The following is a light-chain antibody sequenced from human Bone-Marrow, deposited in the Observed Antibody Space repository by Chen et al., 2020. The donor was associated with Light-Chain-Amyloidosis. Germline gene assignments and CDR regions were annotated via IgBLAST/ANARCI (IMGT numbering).Light chain of an antibody. CDR1: QSVLYSSNNKNY. V-gene: IGKV4-1*01. Sequence: DIVMTQSPHSLAVSLGARATINCKSSQSVLYSSNNKNYLAWYQQKPGQPPKLLIYWASTRESGVPDRFSGSGSGTDFTLTISSLQAEDVAVYYCQQYYSTPLTFGGGTKVEIK. CDR3: QQYYSTPLT. J-gene: IGKJ4*01. CDR2: WAS.